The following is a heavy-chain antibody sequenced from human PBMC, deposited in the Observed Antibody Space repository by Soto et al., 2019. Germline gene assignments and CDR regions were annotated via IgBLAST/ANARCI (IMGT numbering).Heavy chain of an antibody. CDR2: ISGSGGST. V-gene: IGHV3-23*01. D-gene: IGHD1-26*01. J-gene: IGHJ4*02. Sequence: GGSLRLSCAASGFTFSSYAMSWVRQAPGKGLEWVSAISGSGGSTYYADSVKGRFTISRDNSKNTLYLQMNSLRAEDTAVYYCAKGIRIVGANAGGYWGQGTLVTVSS. CDR1: GFTFSSYA. CDR3: AKGIRIVGANAGGY.